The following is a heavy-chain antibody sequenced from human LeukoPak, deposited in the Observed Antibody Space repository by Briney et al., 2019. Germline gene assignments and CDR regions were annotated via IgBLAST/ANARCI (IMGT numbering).Heavy chain of an antibody. D-gene: IGHD1-26*01. CDR3: ARVGAYKVRYYYYYGMDV. V-gene: IGHV3-53*01. CDR1: GFTVSSNY. CDR2: IYSGGST. Sequence: GGSLRLSCAASGFTVSSNYMSWVRQAPGKGLEWVSVIYSGGSTYYADSVKGRFTISRDNSKNTLYLQMNSLRAEDTAVYYCARVGAYKVRYYYYYGMDVWGQGTTVTVSS. J-gene: IGHJ6*02.